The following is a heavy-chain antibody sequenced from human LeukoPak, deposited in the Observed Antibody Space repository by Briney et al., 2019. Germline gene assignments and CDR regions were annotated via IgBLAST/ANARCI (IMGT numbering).Heavy chain of an antibody. CDR3: ATVNFRDGMEV. CDR2: IRPKTGET. V-gene: IGHV1-2*02. D-gene: IGHD1-20*01. J-gene: IGHJ6*02. CDR1: GYTFSDYY. Sequence: ASVKVSCKASGYTFSDYYMHWVRQAPGQGLEWMGWIRPKTGETKYAQKFQGRVTMTRDTSISTAYMELSRLRSDDAAVYYCATVNFRDGMEVWGQGTTVTVSS.